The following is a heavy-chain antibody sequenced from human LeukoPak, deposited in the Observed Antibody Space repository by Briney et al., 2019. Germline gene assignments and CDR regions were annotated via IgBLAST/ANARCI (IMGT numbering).Heavy chain of an antibody. J-gene: IGHJ4*02. V-gene: IGHV1-2*02. CDR2: INPNSGGT. CDR1: GYTFTGYY. Sequence: VASVKVSCKASGYTFTGYYMHWLRQAPGQGLEWMGGINPNSGGTNYAQKFQGRVTMTRDTSISTAYMELSRLRSDDTAVYYCARPLYYYYDSSGYSAGYWGQGTLVTVSS. D-gene: IGHD3-22*01. CDR3: ARPLYYYYDSSGYSAGY.